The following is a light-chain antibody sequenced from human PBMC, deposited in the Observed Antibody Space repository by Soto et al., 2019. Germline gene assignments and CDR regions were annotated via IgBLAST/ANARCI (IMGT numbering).Light chain of an antibody. J-gene: IGKJ1*01. CDR2: AAS. Sequence: DIQMTQSPSSLSASVGDRVTITCRASQSISSYLNWYQQKPGKAPKLLIYAASSLQSGVPSRFSGSGSGTDFTLHIRSMQHEDFATYYCQQSYSTTRTFGKGTKVDIK. CDR1: QSISSY. V-gene: IGKV1-39*01. CDR3: QQSYSTTRT.